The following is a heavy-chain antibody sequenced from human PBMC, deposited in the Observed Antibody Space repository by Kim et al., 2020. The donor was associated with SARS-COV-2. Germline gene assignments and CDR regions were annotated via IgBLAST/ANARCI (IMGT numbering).Heavy chain of an antibody. V-gene: IGHV3-48*03. Sequence: GGSLRLSCAASGFTFSSYEMNWVRQAPGKGLEWVSYISSSGSTIFYADSVKGRFTISRDNAKNSLYLQMNSLRAEDTAVYYCARTPGITMILVIIDYNYCMDVWGQGPTVTVSS. CDR2: ISSSGSTI. CDR3: ARTPGITMILVIIDYNYCMDV. CDR1: GFTFSSYE. D-gene: IGHD3-22*01. J-gene: IGHJ6*02.